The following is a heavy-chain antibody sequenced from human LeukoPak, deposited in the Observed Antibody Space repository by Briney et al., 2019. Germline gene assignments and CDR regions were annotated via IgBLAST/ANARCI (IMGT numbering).Heavy chain of an antibody. CDR3: AKSLYGSGSYYNWFDP. V-gene: IGHV4-34*01. CDR1: GGSFSGYY. Sequence: SETLSLTCAVYGGSFSGYYWSWIRQPPGKGLEWIGEINHRGSTNYNPSLKRRVTISLDTSKNQFSLKLSSVTAADTAVYYCAKSLYGSGSYYNWFDPWGQGTLVTVSS. D-gene: IGHD3-10*01. J-gene: IGHJ5*02. CDR2: INHRGST.